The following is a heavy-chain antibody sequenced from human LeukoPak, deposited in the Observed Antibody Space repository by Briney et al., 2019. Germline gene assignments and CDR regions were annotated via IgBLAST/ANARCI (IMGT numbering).Heavy chain of an antibody. J-gene: IGHJ4*02. Sequence: GASVKVSCKASGGTFSSYAISWVRQAPGQGLEWMGGIIPIFGTANYAQKFQGRVTITADEPTSTAYMELSSLRSEDTAVYYCARVGSSGGRSWNYWGQGTLVTVSS. V-gene: IGHV1-69*13. CDR1: GGTFSSYA. CDR3: ARVGSSGGRSWNY. D-gene: IGHD6-19*01. CDR2: IIPIFGTA.